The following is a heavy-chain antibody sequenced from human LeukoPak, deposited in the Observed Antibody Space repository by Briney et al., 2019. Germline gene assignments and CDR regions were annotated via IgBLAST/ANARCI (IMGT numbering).Heavy chain of an antibody. J-gene: IGHJ4*02. CDR2: INHSGST. CDR3: AGGTDTAMVRGSVH. Sequence: PSETLSLTCAVYGGSFSGYYWSWIRQPPGKGLEWIGEINHSGSTNYNPSLKSRVTISVDTSKNQFSLKLSSVTAADTAVYYCAGGTDTAMVRGSVHWGQGTLVTVSS. V-gene: IGHV4-34*01. D-gene: IGHD5-18*01. CDR1: GGSFSGYY.